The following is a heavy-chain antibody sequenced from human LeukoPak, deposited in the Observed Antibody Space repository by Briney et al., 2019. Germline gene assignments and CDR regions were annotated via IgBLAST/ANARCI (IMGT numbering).Heavy chain of an antibody. CDR2: ISYDGSNK. J-gene: IGHJ6*02. D-gene: IGHD1-26*01. V-gene: IGHV3-30-3*01. Sequence: GRSLRLSCAASGFTFSSYAMHWVRQAPGKGREWVAVISYDGSNKYYADSVKGRFTISRDNSKNTLYLQMNSLRAEDTAVYYCASGDSGSYYYYGMDVWGQGTTVTVSS. CDR1: GFTFSSYA. CDR3: ASGDSGSYYYYGMDV.